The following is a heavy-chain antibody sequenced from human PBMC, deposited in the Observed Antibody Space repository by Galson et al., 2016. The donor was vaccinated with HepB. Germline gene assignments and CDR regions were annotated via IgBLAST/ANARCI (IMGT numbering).Heavy chain of an antibody. Sequence: SLRLSCAASGFTFSNYAMTWVRQAPGKGLEWISTINNNDDSTYYADSVQGRFTISRDKSKNTLFLQMNSLRAEDTAMYYCAKALGSGSAFDYWGQATLVTVSS. CDR2: INNNDDST. J-gene: IGHJ4*02. CDR1: GFTFSNYA. D-gene: IGHD3-10*01. V-gene: IGHV3-23*01. CDR3: AKALGSGSAFDY.